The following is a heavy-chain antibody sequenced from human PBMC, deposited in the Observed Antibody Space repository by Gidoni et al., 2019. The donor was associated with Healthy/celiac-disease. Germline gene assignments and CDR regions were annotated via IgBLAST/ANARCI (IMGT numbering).Heavy chain of an antibody. CDR1: GGSTSSGSYY. J-gene: IGHJ5*02. Sequence: QVQLQESGPGLVKPSQTLSLTCTVSGGSTSSGSYYWSWIRQPAGKGLEWIGRIYTSGSTNYNPSLKSRVTMSVDTSKNQFSLKLSSVTAADTAVYYCARGYGLRSYNWFDPWGQGTLVTVSS. D-gene: IGHD1-26*01. V-gene: IGHV4-61*02. CDR2: IYTSGST. CDR3: ARGYGLRSYNWFDP.